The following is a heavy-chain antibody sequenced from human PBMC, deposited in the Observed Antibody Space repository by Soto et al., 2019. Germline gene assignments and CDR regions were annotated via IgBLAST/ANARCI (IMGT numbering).Heavy chain of an antibody. CDR3: ARVTFRGPFRGELEVDY. V-gene: IGHV4-31*03. D-gene: IGHD3-10*01. CDR2: IYYSGST. CDR1: GGSISSGGYY. Sequence: QVQLQESGPGLVKPSQTLSLTCTVSGGSISSGGYYWSWIRQHPGKGLEWIGYIYYSGSTYYNPSLKSRVIISVDTSKNQFSLKLSSVTAADTAVYYCARVTFRGPFRGELEVDYWGQGTLVTVSS. J-gene: IGHJ4*02.